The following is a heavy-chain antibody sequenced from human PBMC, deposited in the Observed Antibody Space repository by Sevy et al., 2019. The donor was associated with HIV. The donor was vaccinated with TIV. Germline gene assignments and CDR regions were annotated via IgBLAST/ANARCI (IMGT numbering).Heavy chain of an antibody. Sequence: SETLSLTCAVYGGSFSGYYWSWIRQPPGKGLEWIGEINHSGSTNYNPSLKSRVTISVDTSKNQFSLKLSSVTAADTAVYYCARGGGHDFWSGSPLYYYYGMDVWGQGTTVTVSS. CDR2: INHSGST. CDR3: ARGGGHDFWSGSPLYYYYGMDV. D-gene: IGHD3-3*01. V-gene: IGHV4-34*01. CDR1: GGSFSGYY. J-gene: IGHJ6*02.